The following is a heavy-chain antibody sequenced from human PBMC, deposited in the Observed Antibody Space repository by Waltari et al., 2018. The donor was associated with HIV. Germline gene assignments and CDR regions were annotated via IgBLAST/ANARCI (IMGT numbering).Heavy chain of an antibody. J-gene: IGHJ4*02. CDR2: IKQDGSEK. D-gene: IGHD2-2*01. CDR1: GFMFTSYW. Sequence: EVLLVESGGGLVQPGGSLRLSCTASGFMFTSYWMSWVRQAPGKGLGWVAKIKQDGSEKYYVDSVKGRFTISRDNAKNSLYLQMNSLRAEDTAMYYCATSRTFDYWGQGTLVTVSS. V-gene: IGHV3-7*01. CDR3: ATSRTFDY.